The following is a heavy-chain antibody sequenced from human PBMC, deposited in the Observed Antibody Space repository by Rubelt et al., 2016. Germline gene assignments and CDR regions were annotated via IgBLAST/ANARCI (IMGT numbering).Heavy chain of an antibody. CDR1: GFTFSSYG. J-gene: IGHJ3*02. Sequence: VSTGGVVQPGRSLRLSCAASGFTFSSYGMHWVRQAPGKGLEWVAVIWYDGSNKYYADSVKGRFTISRDNSKNTLYLQMNNLRAEDTAVYYCARPRINYGDYNAFDIWGQGTTVTVSS. CDR3: ARPRINYGDYNAFDI. V-gene: IGHV3-33*01. CDR2: IWYDGSNK. D-gene: IGHD4-17*01.